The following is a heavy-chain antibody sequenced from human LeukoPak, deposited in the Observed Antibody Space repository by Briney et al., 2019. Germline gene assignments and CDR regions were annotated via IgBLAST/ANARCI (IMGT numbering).Heavy chain of an antibody. J-gene: IGHJ4*02. CDR1: GFTFGYYA. D-gene: IGHD1-26*01. Sequence: GGSLRLSCTASGFTFGYYAMSWVRQAPGKGLERVGFIRSKPYGATTEYAASVKGRFTISRDDSKSIAHLQMNSLKTEDTAVYYCTRDLAPVYSGRSEVFDYWGQGTLVTVSS. CDR3: TRDLAPVYSGRSEVFDY. V-gene: IGHV3-49*04. CDR2: IRSKPYGATT.